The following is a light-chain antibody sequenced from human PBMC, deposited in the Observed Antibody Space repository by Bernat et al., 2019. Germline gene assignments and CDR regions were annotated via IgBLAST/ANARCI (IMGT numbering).Light chain of an antibody. CDR2: QDS. CDR1: KLGDKY. Sequence: SYELTQPPSVSVSPGQTASITCSGDKLGDKYACWYQRKPGQSPVQVIYQDSKRPSGIPERFSGSNSGNTATLTISGTQAMDEADYYCQAWDSSTRVFGTGTKVTVL. J-gene: IGLJ1*01. CDR3: QAWDSSTRV. V-gene: IGLV3-1*01.